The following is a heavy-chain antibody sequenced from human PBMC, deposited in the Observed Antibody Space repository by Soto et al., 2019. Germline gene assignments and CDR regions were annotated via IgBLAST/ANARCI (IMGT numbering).Heavy chain of an antibody. V-gene: IGHV1-3*01. Sequence: AASVKVSCKASGYTFTSYAIHWVRQAPGQRLEWMGWINAYNGNTKYAQKLQGRVTMTTDTSTSTAYMELSSLRSEDTAIYYCARENSYDNSRYYPDVTYIWFDPWGQGTLVTVSS. CDR2: INAYNGNT. CDR3: ARENSYDNSRYYPDVTYIWFDP. D-gene: IGHD3-22*01. CDR1: GYTFTSYA. J-gene: IGHJ5*02.